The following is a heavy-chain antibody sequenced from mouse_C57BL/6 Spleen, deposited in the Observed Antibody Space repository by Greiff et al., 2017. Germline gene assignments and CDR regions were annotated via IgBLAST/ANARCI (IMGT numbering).Heavy chain of an antibody. V-gene: IGHV14-1*01. Sequence: EVKLMESGAELVRPGASVKLSCTASGFNIKDYYMHWVKQRPEQGLEWIGRIDPEDGDTEYAPKFQGKATMTADTSSNTAYLQLSSLTSEDTAVYYCTTGTTVVAREFAYWGQGTLVTVSA. CDR2: IDPEDGDT. J-gene: IGHJ3*01. CDR3: TTGTTVVAREFAY. D-gene: IGHD1-1*01. CDR1: GFNIKDYY.